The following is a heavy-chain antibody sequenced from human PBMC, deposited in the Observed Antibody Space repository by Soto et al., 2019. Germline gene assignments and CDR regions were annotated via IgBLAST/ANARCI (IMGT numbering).Heavy chain of an antibody. Sequence: PSVKVSFKASGGTFSSYAISWVRQAPGQGLEWMGGIIPIFGTANYAQKFQGRVTITADESTSTAYMELSSLRSEDTAVYYCARSHTPGERSTIFGVVIPPGHPYGMDVWVQGTTVTVSS. J-gene: IGHJ6*02. CDR3: ARSHTPGERSTIFGVVIPPGHPYGMDV. D-gene: IGHD3-3*01. V-gene: IGHV1-69*13. CDR1: GGTFSSYA. CDR2: IIPIFGTA.